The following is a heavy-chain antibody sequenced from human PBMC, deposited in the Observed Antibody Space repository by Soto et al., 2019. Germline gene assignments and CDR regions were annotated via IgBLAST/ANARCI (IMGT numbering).Heavy chain of an antibody. CDR3: AKDAVLRFLEWLSVNMDV. Sequence: PGGSLRLSCAASGLTFSSYAMSWVRQAPGKGLEWVSAISGSGGSTYYADSVKGRFTISRDNSKNTLYLQMNSLRAEDTAVYYCAKDAVLRFLEWLSVNMDVWGKGTTVTVSS. CDR1: GLTFSSYA. V-gene: IGHV3-23*01. CDR2: ISGSGGST. D-gene: IGHD3-3*01. J-gene: IGHJ6*03.